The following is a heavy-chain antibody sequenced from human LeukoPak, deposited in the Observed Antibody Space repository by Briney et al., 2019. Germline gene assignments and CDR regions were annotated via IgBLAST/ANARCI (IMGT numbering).Heavy chain of an antibody. Sequence: PSETLSLTCTVSGGSISSYYWSWIRQPPGKGLEWVGYIYYSGSTNYNPSLKSRVTISVDTSKHQFSLQLSSVTPADTAVYYCAREYYYDSSGYYYRWFDPWGQGTLVSVSS. J-gene: IGHJ5*02. CDR1: GGSISSYY. CDR3: AREYYYDSSGYYYRWFDP. D-gene: IGHD3-22*01. V-gene: IGHV4-59*01. CDR2: IYYSGST.